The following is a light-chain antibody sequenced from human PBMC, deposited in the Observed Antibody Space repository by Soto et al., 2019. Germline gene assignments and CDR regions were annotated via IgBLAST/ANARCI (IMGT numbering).Light chain of an antibody. CDR2: GTL. CDR3: LQTFDTPPT. V-gene: IGKV1-39*01. J-gene: IGKJ1*01. CDR1: QSLSSY. Sequence: DIQMSQSPSSLSASVGDRVAITCRASQSLSSYLNWYQQKAGMAPKLLISGTLNLSSGVPSRFSGSGSGTDYTLTISSLQPEDVATYYCLQTFDTPPTFGQGTRVEIK.